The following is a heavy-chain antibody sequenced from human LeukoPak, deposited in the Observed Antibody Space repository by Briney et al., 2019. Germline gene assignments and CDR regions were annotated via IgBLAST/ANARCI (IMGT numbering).Heavy chain of an antibody. CDR3: ARGPRGLGMAGTFDY. Sequence: SETLSLTCAVYGGSFSGYDWSWIRQPPGKGLEWIAEINHSGSTNYNPSLKSRVTISVDTSKTQFSLKLSSVTAADTAVYYCARGPRGLGMAGTFDYWGQGTLVTVSS. CDR1: GGSFSGYD. D-gene: IGHD6-19*01. J-gene: IGHJ4*02. CDR2: INHSGST. V-gene: IGHV4-34*01.